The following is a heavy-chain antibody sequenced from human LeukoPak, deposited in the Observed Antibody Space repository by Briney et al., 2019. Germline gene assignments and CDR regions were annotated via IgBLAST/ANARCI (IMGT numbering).Heavy chain of an antibody. V-gene: IGHV4-38-2*02. CDR3: ATSSRTYGSGSYSRFDY. D-gene: IGHD3-10*01. CDR1: GYSISSGYY. CDR2: IYHSGST. Sequence: SETLSLTCTVSGYSISSGYYWGWIQQPPGKGLEWIGSIYHSGSTYYNPSLKSRVTISVDTSKNQFSLKLSSVTAADTAVYYCATSSRTYGSGSYSRFDYWGQGTLVTVSS. J-gene: IGHJ4*02.